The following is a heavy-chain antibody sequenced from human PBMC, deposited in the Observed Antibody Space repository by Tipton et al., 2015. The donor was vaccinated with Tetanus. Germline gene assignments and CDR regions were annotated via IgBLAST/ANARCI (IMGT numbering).Heavy chain of an antibody. CDR3: AREADCSGGSCFSGDCDN. CDR2: SWYDGTDK. D-gene: IGHD2-15*01. V-gene: IGHV3-33*01. Sequence: SLRLSCAASGFIFSSYGIHWVRQAPGKGLEWVAVSWYDGTDKYYADSVKGRFTISRDNSKNTLYLQMNSLRAEDTAVYHCAREADCSGGSCFSGDCDNWGQGTQVTVSS. CDR1: GFIFSSYG. J-gene: IGHJ4*02.